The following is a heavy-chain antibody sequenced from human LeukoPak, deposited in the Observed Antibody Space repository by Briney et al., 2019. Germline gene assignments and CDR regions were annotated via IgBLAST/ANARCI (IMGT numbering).Heavy chain of an antibody. V-gene: IGHV4-39*02. CDR2: GHYSGST. D-gene: IGHD5-12*01. J-gene: IGHJ5*02. CDR3: VRGQGAFGGYEWANWFDP. Sequence: ETLSLTCTVSGGSIRSSSYYWAWIRHPPEKGLEEIATGHYSGSTFYNPSLKSRLTLSIDTSKNLFSLQVTSVTAADTAMYYCVRGQGAFGGYEWANWFDPWGKGTLVTVSS. CDR1: GGSIRSSSYY.